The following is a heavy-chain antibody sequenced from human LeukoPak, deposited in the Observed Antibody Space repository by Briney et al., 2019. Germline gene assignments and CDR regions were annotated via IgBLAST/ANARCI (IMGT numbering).Heavy chain of an antibody. J-gene: IGHJ6*02. Sequence: SETLSLTCTVSGCSISTYYWSWIRQPPGKGREWIGYIYYSGSTNYNPSLKGRVTISVDTSKDQFSLRLSSVTAADTAVYYCARAVKGYYYGLDVWGQGTTVTVSS. D-gene: IGHD3-16*02. CDR3: ARAVKGYYYGLDV. CDR2: IYYSGST. CDR1: GCSISTYY. V-gene: IGHV4-59*01.